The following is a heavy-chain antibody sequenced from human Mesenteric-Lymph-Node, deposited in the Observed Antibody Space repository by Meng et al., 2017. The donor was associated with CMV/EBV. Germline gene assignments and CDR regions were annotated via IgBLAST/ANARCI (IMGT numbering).Heavy chain of an antibody. CDR1: GGSISSGGYY. CDR2: IYYTGTT. CDR3: ARGGRHSGYVVPAAIQFDY. V-gene: IGHV4-31*03. Sequence: SETLSLTCSVSGGSISSGGYYWSWIRQLPGKGLEWIGYIYYTGTTNYNPSLKSRITMSVDTSKNQFSLRLNSVTAADTAVYYCARGGRHSGYVVPAAIQFDYWGQGTLVTVSS. J-gene: IGHJ4*02. D-gene: IGHD2-2*01.